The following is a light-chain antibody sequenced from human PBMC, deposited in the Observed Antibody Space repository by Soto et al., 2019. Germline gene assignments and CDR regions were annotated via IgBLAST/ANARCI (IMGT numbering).Light chain of an antibody. CDR2: RTS. CDR3: HQRQSWPRT. J-gene: IGKJ1*01. Sequence: EIVLTQSPGTLSLSPGERATLSCRASQSVSSSYLAWYQQKPGQAPRLLIYRTSNRAAGIPARFSASGSGTDFTLTISDVQPEDFALYYCHQRQSWPRTFGQGTKVDI. CDR1: QSVSSSY. V-gene: IGKV3-20*01.